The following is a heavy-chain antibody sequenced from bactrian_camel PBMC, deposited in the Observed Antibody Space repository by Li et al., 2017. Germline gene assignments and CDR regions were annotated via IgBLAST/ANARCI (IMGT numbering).Heavy chain of an antibody. D-gene: IGHD1*01. J-gene: IGHJ4*01. CDR2: FCNDGYRTTII. V-gene: IGHV3S53*01. CDR1: GAAARTNC. Sequence: HVQLVESGGGSVHSGGSLRLSCVASGAAARTNCMGWFRQTPGKEREGIASFCNDGYRTTIINEEESVRDRFTISRDNVKNTVYLQMDNLKPEDTGTYSCKTNKWGLPCGDYVQGQGTQVTVS.